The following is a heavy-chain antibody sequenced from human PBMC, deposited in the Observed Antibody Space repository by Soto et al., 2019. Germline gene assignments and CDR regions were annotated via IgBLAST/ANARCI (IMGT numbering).Heavy chain of an antibody. D-gene: IGHD6-6*01. J-gene: IGHJ6*02. Sequence: WGSHRLSCASSVFTFSIYLMHWFRQAPGKWLVWFSRINTDGTTTTYADSLKGRFTISRDNAKNTLHLQMHRLRAEDTAVYYCARFLGTIAARPGYYGVDVWGQGPTVTVSS. V-gene: IGHV3-74*01. CDR1: VFTFSIYL. CDR2: INTDGTTT. CDR3: ARFLGTIAARPGYYGVDV.